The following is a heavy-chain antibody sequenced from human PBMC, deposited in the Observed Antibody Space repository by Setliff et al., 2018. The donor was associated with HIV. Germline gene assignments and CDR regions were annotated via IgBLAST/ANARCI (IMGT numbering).Heavy chain of an antibody. CDR3: ARDSDVDSSVSDV. Sequence: SETLSLTCTVSGGSISGHYWSWIRQPAGKGLEWVGHMYPGGSINYNPSLNSRVTMSVDRSKNQFSLRLSSVTAADTAAYYCARDSDVDSSVSDVWGKGTTVTVSS. D-gene: IGHD6-19*01. CDR2: MYPGGSI. CDR1: GGSISGHY. J-gene: IGHJ6*04. V-gene: IGHV4-4*07.